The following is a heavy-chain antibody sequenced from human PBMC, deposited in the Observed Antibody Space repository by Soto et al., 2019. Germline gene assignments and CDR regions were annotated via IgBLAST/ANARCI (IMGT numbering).Heavy chain of an antibody. V-gene: IGHV4-4*07. J-gene: IGHJ3*02. CDR2: IYTSGNT. D-gene: IGHD1-26*01. CDR3: ARDRNSGSRPDAFDI. CDR1: GRSGSSYE. Sequence: VTRPLPCTAAGRSGSSYEWGWIRQPAGKGLEWIGRIYTSGNTNYNPSLKSRVTMSVDTSKNQFSLKLSSLIASYTAVYYCARDRNSGSRPDAFDIWGQGTMGTVSS.